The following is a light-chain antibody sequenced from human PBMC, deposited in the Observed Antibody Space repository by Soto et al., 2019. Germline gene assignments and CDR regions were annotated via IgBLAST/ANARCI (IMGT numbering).Light chain of an antibody. Sequence: QLTQSPSSLSASVGDRITITCRASQDISSYLAWYQQKPGKAPKLLIYAASTYQSGVPSKFSGSGSGTDFTLTISSLQPEDFATYDCQQLISYPLTVGGGTKVEIK. V-gene: IGKV1-9*01. J-gene: IGKJ4*01. CDR3: QQLISYPLT. CDR2: AAS. CDR1: QDISSY.